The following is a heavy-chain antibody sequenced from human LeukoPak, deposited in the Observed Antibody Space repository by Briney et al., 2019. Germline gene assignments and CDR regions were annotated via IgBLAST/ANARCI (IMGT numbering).Heavy chain of an antibody. CDR1: GITFSSYA. J-gene: IGHJ6*02. Sequence: GGSLRLSCAASGITFSSYAMHWVRQAPGKGLEWVAVISYDGSNKYYADSVKGRFTISRDNSKNTLYLQMNSLRAEDTAVYYCARDGPYSGSPYYGMDVWGQGTTVTVSS. D-gene: IGHD1-26*01. CDR2: ISYDGSNK. V-gene: IGHV3-30-3*01. CDR3: ARDGPYSGSPYYGMDV.